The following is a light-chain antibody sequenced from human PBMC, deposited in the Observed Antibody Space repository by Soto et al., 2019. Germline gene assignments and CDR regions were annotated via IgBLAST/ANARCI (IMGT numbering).Light chain of an antibody. CDR2: GAS. Sequence: IVMTQSPATLSVSPGDTATLSCRASQSVSSNLAWYQQKPGQAPRLLIYGASSRATGTPARFSGSGSGTEFTLTLSSLQSEDFAVYYCQQYNSWPLTFGGGTKVEIK. CDR1: QSVSSN. J-gene: IGKJ4*01. V-gene: IGKV3D-15*01. CDR3: QQYNSWPLT.